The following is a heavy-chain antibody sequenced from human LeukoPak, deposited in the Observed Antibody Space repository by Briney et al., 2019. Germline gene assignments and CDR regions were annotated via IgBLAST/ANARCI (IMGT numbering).Heavy chain of an antibody. V-gene: IGHV4-59*01. CDR3: ARGGRGGYNYLY. J-gene: IGHJ4*01. CDR1: GDSMNTYY. CDR2: IYYIGST. D-gene: IGHD5-24*01. Sequence: PSETLSLTCNVSGDSMNTYYWSWIRQPPGKGLEWFGYIYYIGSTNYNPSLRGRVTISIDTSKNQFSLKVSSVTAADTAVYYCARGGRGGYNYLYWGHGTLVTVSS.